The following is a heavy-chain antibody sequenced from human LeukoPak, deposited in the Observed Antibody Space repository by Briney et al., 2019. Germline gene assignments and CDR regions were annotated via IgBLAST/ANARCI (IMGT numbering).Heavy chain of an antibody. CDR1: GYTFTSYA. Sequence: ASVKVSCKASGYTFTSYAMNWVRQAPGQGLEWMGWINTDTGNPTYVQGFTGRFVFSLDTSVSTAYLQISSLKAEDTAVYYCARDVQSVYTAMKDYWGQGTLVTVSS. CDR3: ARDVQSVYTAMKDY. D-gene: IGHD5-18*01. V-gene: IGHV7-4-1*02. J-gene: IGHJ4*02. CDR2: INTDTGNP.